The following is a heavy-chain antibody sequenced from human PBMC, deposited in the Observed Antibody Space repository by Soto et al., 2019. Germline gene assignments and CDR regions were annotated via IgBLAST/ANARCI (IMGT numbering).Heavy chain of an antibody. V-gene: IGHV4-59*08. CDR3: ARRWGYAIDY. J-gene: IGHJ4*02. CDR1: GGSISSYY. CDR2: IYYSGST. Sequence: QVQLQESGPGLVKPSETLSLTCTVSGGSISSYYWSWIRQPPGKGLEWIGYIYYSGSTNYNPSLRSRVTLSVDTSKNNFSLKLSSVTAADTAVYYCARRWGYAIDYWGQGTLVTVSS. D-gene: IGHD2-8*01.